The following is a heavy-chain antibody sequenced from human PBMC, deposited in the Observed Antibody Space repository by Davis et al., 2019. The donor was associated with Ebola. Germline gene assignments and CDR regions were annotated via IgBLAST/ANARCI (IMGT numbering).Heavy chain of an antibody. V-gene: IGHV3-30*04. D-gene: IGHD2-2*01. CDR1: GLTFSSYA. J-gene: IGHJ3*02. CDR2: ISYDGSKK. CDR3: ARGWDIVLLPATMAAAFDI. Sequence: GESLKISCAASGLTFSSYAMHWVRQAPGKGLEWVAVISYDGSKKYYADSVKGRFTISRDNSKNTLYLQMNSLRAEDTAVYYCARGWDIVLLPATMAAAFDIWGQGTMVTVSS.